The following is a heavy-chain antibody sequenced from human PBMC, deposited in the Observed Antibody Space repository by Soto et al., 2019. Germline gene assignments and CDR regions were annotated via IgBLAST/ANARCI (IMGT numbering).Heavy chain of an antibody. CDR3: ATSIFGVVILGH. CDR1: GGSFSGYY. Sequence: QVQLQQWGAGLLKPSETLSLTCAVHGGSFSGYYWSWIRQPPGKGLEWIGEISHGGDTRYNPSLTSRVTISVDTSKNQFSLRLRSVTAADXXXXXCATSIFGVVILGHWGQGTLVTVSS. J-gene: IGHJ4*02. V-gene: IGHV4-34*01. CDR2: ISHGGDT. D-gene: IGHD3-3*01.